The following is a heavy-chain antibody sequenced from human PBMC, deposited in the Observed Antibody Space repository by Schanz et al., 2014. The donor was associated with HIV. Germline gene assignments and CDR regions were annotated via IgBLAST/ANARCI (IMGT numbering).Heavy chain of an antibody. V-gene: IGHV3-33*06. Sequence: QVQLVESGGGVVQPGRSLRLSCAASGFTFRSYGMHWVRQAPGKGLEWVAVIWYDGSSKYYADSVKGRFTISRDHSKNTLYLQMNSLRAEDTAVYYCAKGGRDILSYYGMDVWGQGTTVTVSS. D-gene: IGHD2-15*01. J-gene: IGHJ6*02. CDR3: AKGGRDILSYYGMDV. CDR1: GFTFRSYG. CDR2: IWYDGSSK.